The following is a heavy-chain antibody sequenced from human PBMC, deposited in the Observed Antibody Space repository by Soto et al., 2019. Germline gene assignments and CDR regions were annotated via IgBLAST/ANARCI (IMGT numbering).Heavy chain of an antibody. D-gene: IGHD2-8*01. V-gene: IGHV4-61*01. CDR1: GGSASTGTYF. J-gene: IGHJ4*02. CDR3: AGKENCVNGICYFDY. CDR2: IYYIGTT. Sequence: SETLSLTCTVSGGSASTGTYFWNWIRQPPGKGLEWIGYIYYIGTTNYNPSLKSRVSISVDRSRNQFSLNLSSVTAADTAVYFCAGKENCVNGICYFDYWGQGALGTVSA.